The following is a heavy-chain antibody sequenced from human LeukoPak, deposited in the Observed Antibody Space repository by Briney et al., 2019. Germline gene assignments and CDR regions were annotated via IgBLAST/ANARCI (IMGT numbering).Heavy chain of an antibody. CDR3: ARSDGDAGYYFDY. Sequence: SETLSLTCAVSGGSISSSNWWSWVRQPPGKGLEWIGEIYHSGSTNYNPSLKSRVTISVDKSKNQFSLKLSSVTAADTAVYCCARSDGDAGYYFDYWGQGTLVTVSS. D-gene: IGHD4-17*01. J-gene: IGHJ4*02. V-gene: IGHV4-4*01. CDR2: IYHSGST. CDR1: GGSISSSNW.